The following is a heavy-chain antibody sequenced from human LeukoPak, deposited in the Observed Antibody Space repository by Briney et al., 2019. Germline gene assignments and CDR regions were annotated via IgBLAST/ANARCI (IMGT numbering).Heavy chain of an antibody. CDR3: AKGYCSGGSCYVDY. CDR2: ISWDGGST. V-gene: IGHV3-43D*03. Sequence: GGSLRLSCAASGFTFYDYAMHWVRQAPGKGLEWVSLISWDGGSTYYADSVKGRFTISRDNSKNSLYLQMNSLRAEDTALHYCAKGYCSGGSCYVDYWGQGTLVTVSS. J-gene: IGHJ4*02. D-gene: IGHD2-15*01. CDR1: GFTFYDYA.